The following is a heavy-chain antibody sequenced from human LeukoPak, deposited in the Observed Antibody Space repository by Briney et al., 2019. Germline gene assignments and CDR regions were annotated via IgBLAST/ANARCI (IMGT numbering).Heavy chain of an antibody. D-gene: IGHD5-24*01. CDR3: ARDSAVITEEMAW. J-gene: IGHJ4*02. CDR1: GYTFTCYY. CDR2: INPNSGGT. Sequence: ASVKVSCKASGYTFTCYYMHWVRQAPGQGLEWMGRINPNSGGTNYAQKFQGRVSMTRDTSISTAYMELSRLRSDDTAVYYCARDSAVITEEMAWWGQGTLVTVSS. V-gene: IGHV1-2*06.